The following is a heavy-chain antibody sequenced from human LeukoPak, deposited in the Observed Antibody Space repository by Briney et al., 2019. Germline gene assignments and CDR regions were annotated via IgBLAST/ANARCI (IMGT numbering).Heavy chain of an antibody. CDR3: ATSRESSGFAHLFDYYYGMDV. V-gene: IGHV1-8*01. J-gene: IGHJ6*02. D-gene: IGHD3-22*01. Sequence: GASVKVSCKASGYTFTSYDINWVRQATGQGLEWMGWMNPNSGNTGYAQKFQGRVTMTRNTSISTAYMELSSLRSADTAVYYCATSRESSGFAHLFDYYYGMDVWGQGTTVIVSS. CDR1: GYTFTSYD. CDR2: MNPNSGNT.